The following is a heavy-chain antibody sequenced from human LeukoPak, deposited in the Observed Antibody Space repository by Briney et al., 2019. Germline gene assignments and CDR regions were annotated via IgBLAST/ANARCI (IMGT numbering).Heavy chain of an antibody. CDR1: GFTFSSYS. Sequence: GGSLTLSCAASGFTFSSYSMNWVRQAPGKGLEWVSSISTSGDYIYYADSVKGRFTMSRDNAKNSLYLQMDGLRAEDTAVYYCARDLVLSRSVGASEKVDYWGQGTLVTVSS. CDR2: ISTSGDYI. J-gene: IGHJ4*02. V-gene: IGHV3-21*01. CDR3: ARDLVLSRSVGASEKVDY. D-gene: IGHD1-26*01.